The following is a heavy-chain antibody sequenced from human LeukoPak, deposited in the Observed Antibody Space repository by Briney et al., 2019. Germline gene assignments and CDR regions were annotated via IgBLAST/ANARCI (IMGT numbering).Heavy chain of an antibody. V-gene: IGHV1-2*02. J-gene: IGHJ4*02. CDR2: INPNNAGT. CDR1: GYTFTGYY. Sequence: ASVTVSCKASGYTFTGYYMHWVRQARGPGVAWIGWINPNNAGTSYAQKFKGKVTMTRDMSISTAYMELSRLRSDDTAVYYCARDPSNSGYDYLYYFDYWGQGTLVTVSS. CDR3: ARDPSNSGYDYLYYFDY. D-gene: IGHD5-12*01.